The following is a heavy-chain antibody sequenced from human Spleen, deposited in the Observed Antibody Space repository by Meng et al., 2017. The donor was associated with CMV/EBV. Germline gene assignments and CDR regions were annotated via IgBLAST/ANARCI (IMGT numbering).Heavy chain of an antibody. V-gene: IGHV4-38-2*02. Sequence: SETLSLTCTVSGYSISRAYYWGWIRQSPGKGLEWIGAIYHSGTTYYNPSLESRVTMSVDTSKNQFSLKLNSVTAADTAVYYCARGYDFWSGYYKTYYYYGMDVWGQGTTVTVSS. J-gene: IGHJ6*02. CDR1: GYSISRAYY. CDR2: IYHSGTT. CDR3: ARGYDFWSGYYKTYYYYGMDV. D-gene: IGHD3-3*01.